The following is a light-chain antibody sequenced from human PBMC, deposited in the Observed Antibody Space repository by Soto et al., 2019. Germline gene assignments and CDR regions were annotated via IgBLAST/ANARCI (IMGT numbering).Light chain of an antibody. J-gene: IGKJ1*01. CDR3: QHYNSYSEA. CDR2: KAS. V-gene: IGKV1-5*03. Sequence: DIQMTQSPSTLSGSVGDRVTITCRASQTMSSWLAWYQQKPGKAPKLLIYKASTLKSGVPSRFSGSGSVTEFSLTISSLQPDDFATYYCQHYNSYSEAFGQGTKVEL. CDR1: QTMSSW.